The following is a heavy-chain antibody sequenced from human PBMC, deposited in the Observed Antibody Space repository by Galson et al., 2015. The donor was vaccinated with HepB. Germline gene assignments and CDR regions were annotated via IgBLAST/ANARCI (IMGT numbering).Heavy chain of an antibody. D-gene: IGHD1-26*01. CDR1: GSPFSSYA. V-gene: IGHV3-30*18. CDR2: ISYDGSNT. Sequence: SLRLSCAASGSPFSSYAFHWVRQAPGKGLEWVALISYDGSNTYYADSVKGRFTISRDNSKNTLYLQMNSLRPEDTAVYYCAKDISPLGLVGLFDAFDIWGQGTMVTLSS. J-gene: IGHJ3*02. CDR3: AKDISPLGLVGLFDAFDI.